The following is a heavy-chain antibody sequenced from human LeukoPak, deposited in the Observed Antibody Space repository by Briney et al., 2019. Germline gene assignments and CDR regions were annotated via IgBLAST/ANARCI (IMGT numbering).Heavy chain of an antibody. Sequence: ASVQCSFQASGYTFTSYDINWGRPATGQGGEWRGWMNSNSGNTGYSQKFEGRVTMTRNTSISTAYMELSSLRSEDTAVYYCARGRGGDYLFDYWGQGTLVTVSS. CDR2: MNSNSGNT. CDR1: GYTFTSYD. V-gene: IGHV1-8*01. D-gene: IGHD4-17*01. J-gene: IGHJ4*02. CDR3: ARGRGGDYLFDY.